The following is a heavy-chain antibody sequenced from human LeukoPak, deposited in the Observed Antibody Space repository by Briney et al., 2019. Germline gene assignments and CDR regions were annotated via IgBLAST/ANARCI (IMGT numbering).Heavy chain of an antibody. Sequence: GGSLRLSCAASGFTFSSYAMSWVRQAPGKGLEWVSAISGSGGSTYYADSVKGRFTISRDNSKNTLYLQMNSPRAEDTAVYYCAKDSGGYYPKYYFDYWGQGTLVTVSS. CDR1: GFTFSSYA. J-gene: IGHJ4*02. CDR2: ISGSGGST. V-gene: IGHV3-23*01. CDR3: AKDSGGYYPKYYFDY. D-gene: IGHD3-22*01.